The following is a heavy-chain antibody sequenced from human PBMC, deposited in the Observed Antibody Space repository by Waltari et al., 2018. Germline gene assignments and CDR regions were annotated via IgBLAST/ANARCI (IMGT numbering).Heavy chain of an antibody. Sequence: EVQLVESGGGLVQPGGSLRLSCAASGFTFSSYSMNWVRQAPGKGLEWVSYISSSSTIYYADSVKGRFTISRDNAKNSLYLQMNSLRAEDTAVYYCARLVVRFPGHGMDVWGQGTTVTVSS. CDR2: ISSSSTI. J-gene: IGHJ6*02. D-gene: IGHD3-3*01. CDR3: ARLVVRFPGHGMDV. CDR1: GFTFSSYS. V-gene: IGHV3-48*01.